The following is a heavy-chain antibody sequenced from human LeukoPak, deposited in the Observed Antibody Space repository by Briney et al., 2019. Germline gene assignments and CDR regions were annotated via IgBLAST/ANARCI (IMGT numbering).Heavy chain of an antibody. D-gene: IGHD5-24*01. Sequence: SETLSLICAVSGYSISSGYYWGWIRQPPGKGLEWIGSIYHSGSTYYNPSLKSRVTISVDTSKNQFSLKLSSVTAADTAVYYSTGRVFHPMATVWAFVITGPGEMWTVSS. V-gene: IGHV4-38-2*01. CDR3: TGRVFHPMATVWAFVI. CDR2: IYHSGST. CDR1: GYSISSGYY. J-gene: IGHJ3*02.